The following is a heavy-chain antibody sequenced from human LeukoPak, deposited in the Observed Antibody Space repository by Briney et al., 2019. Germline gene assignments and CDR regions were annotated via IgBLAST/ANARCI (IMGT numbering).Heavy chain of an antibody. CDR3: ARHGSSAGPFHY. D-gene: IGHD6-13*01. V-gene: IGHV5-51*01. Sequence: GESLKISCEGSGYSFPAYWIGWVRQMPGKGLEWMGIIFPGDSDTRYSPSFQGQVTISADKSLSTAYLQWSSLEASDTAMYYCARHGSSAGPFHYWGQGTLVTVSS. CDR1: GYSFPAYW. J-gene: IGHJ4*02. CDR2: IFPGDSDT.